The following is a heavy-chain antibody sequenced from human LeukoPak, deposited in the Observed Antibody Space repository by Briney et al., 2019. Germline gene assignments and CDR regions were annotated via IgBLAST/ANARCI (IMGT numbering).Heavy chain of an antibody. CDR2: IGGSGADT. D-gene: IGHD6-13*01. Sequence: GGSLRLSCAGSGFISSSYAVSWVRQAPGKGLEWVSVIGGSGADTFYAESVKGRFIISRDNSKNKVYLQLNSLRAEDTAVYYCAKDSPGYASSWYEDNWGQGTLVTVAS. CDR3: AKDSPGYASSWYEDN. J-gene: IGHJ4*02. V-gene: IGHV3-23*01. CDR1: GFISSSYA.